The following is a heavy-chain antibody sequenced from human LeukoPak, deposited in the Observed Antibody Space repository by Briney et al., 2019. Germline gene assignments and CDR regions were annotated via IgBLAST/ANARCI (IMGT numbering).Heavy chain of an antibody. CDR2: INPNSGGT. D-gene: IGHD3-22*01. CDR3: ARSNGDDSSGYARNDAFDI. Sequence: ASVKVSCKASGYTFTSYYMHWVRQAPGQGLEWMGWINPNSGGTNYAQKFQGRVTMTRDTSISTVYMELSRLRSDDTAVYYCARSNGDDSSGYARNDAFDIWGQGTMVTVSS. CDR1: GYTFTSYY. J-gene: IGHJ3*02. V-gene: IGHV1-2*02.